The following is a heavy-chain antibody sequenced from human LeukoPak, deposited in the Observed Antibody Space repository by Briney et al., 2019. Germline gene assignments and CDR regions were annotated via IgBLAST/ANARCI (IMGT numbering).Heavy chain of an antibody. Sequence: QAGGSLRLSCAASGFTFSSYSMHWVRQAPGKGLEWVAAISYDGSNKYHADSVKGRFTISRDNSKNTLDLQMNTLRVEDTAVYYCAKDWGYGSGTYLDNWGQGTLVTVSS. CDR1: GFTFSSYS. CDR3: AKDWGYGSGTYLDN. V-gene: IGHV3-30*18. J-gene: IGHJ4*02. D-gene: IGHD3-10*01. CDR2: ISYDGSNK.